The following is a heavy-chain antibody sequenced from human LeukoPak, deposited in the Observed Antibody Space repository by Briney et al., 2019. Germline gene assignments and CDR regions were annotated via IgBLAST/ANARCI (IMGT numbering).Heavy chain of an antibody. D-gene: IGHD6-13*01. CDR1: GFTFSSYW. Sequence: HPGGSLRLSCAASGFTFSSYWMNWVRQAPGKGLEWVANIKQDGSDKYYVDSVKGRFTISRDNAKNSLYLQMNSLRAEDTAVYYCAIIPRAAAGPSARSPFHYWGQGTLVTVSS. CDR2: IKQDGSDK. CDR3: AIIPRAAAGPSARSPFHY. J-gene: IGHJ4*02. V-gene: IGHV3-7*01.